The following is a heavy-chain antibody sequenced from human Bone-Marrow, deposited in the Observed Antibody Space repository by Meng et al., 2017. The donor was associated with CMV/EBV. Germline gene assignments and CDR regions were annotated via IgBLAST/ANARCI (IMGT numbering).Heavy chain of an antibody. CDR3: ARTYKYPAPHDFWSGYYVVYNWLDP. V-gene: IGHV1-8*01. CDR2: MNPNSGNT. CDR1: GYTFTSYD. Sequence: ASVKVSCKASGYTFTSYDINWVRQATGQGLEWMGWMNPNSGNTGYAQKFQGRVTMTRNTSISTAYMELSSLRSEDTAVYYCARTYKYPAPHDFWSGYYVVYNWLDPWGQGTLVTVSS. D-gene: IGHD3-3*01. J-gene: IGHJ5*02.